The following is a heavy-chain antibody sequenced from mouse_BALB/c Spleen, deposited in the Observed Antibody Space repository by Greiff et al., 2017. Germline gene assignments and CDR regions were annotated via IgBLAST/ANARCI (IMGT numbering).Heavy chain of an antibody. J-gene: IGHJ1*01. V-gene: IGHV5-4*02. D-gene: IGHD2-4*01. CDR2: ISDGGSYT. Sequence: EVKLMESGGGLVKPGGSLKLSCAASGFTFSDYYMYWVRQTPEKRLEWVATISDGGSYTYYPDSVKGRFTISRDNAKNNLYLQMSSLKSEDTAMYYCARDRTTMITSYWYFDVWGAGTTVTVSS. CDR1: GFTFSDYY. CDR3: ARDRTTMITSYWYFDV.